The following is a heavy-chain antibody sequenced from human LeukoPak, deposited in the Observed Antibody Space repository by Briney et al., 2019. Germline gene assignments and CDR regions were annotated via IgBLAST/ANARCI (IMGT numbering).Heavy chain of an antibody. Sequence: SVKVSCKASGGTFSSYAISWVRQAPGQGLEWMGGIIPIFGTANYAQKFQGRVTITADKSTSTAYMELSSLRSEDTAVYYCARDPGSGYEEHFDYWGQGTLVTVSS. J-gene: IGHJ4*02. CDR3: ARDPGSGYEEHFDY. D-gene: IGHD5-12*01. CDR1: GGTFSSYA. V-gene: IGHV1-69*06. CDR2: IIPIFGTA.